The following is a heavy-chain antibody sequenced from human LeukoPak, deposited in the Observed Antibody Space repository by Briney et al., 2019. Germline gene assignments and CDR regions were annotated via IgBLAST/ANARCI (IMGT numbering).Heavy chain of an antibody. CDR1: GFTFRSHA. V-gene: IGHV3-23*01. Sequence: GGSLRLSCVGSGFTFRSHAMSWVRQAPEKGLEFVSGIYENGGTTYYADSVKGRFSISRGNSKNTQYLQMDSLRGEDTAVYYCAKDFRIGYSAHFDYWGQGALVTVSS. CDR2: IYENGGTT. D-gene: IGHD2-21*01. J-gene: IGHJ4*02. CDR3: AKDFRIGYSAHFDY.